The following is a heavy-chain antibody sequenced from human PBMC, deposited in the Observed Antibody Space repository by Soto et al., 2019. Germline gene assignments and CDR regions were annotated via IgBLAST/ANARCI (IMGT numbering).Heavy chain of an antibody. J-gene: IGHJ4*02. Sequence: QVQLVQSGAEVKKPGASVKVSCKASGYTFTSYDINWVRQATGQGLEWMGWMNPNSGNTGYAQKFQGRVTVTRNTSISTAYMELSSLRSEDTAVYYCAIRDVYYDFWSGKESDYWGQGTLVTVSS. D-gene: IGHD3-3*01. CDR1: GYTFTSYD. CDR2: MNPNSGNT. V-gene: IGHV1-8*01. CDR3: AIRDVYYDFWSGKESDY.